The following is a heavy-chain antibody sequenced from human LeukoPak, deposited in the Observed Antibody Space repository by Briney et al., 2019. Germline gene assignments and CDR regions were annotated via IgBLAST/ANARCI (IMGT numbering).Heavy chain of an antibody. CDR3: ARDEAVGKANDY. Sequence: GGSLRLSCAASGFTFNSYGMNWVRQAPGKGREWVSSISTSINYIYYADSVKGRFTISRDNAKNSLYLQMNNLRAEDTAVYYCARDEAVGKANDYWGQGTLVTVSS. CDR2: ISTSINYI. D-gene: IGHD7-27*01. J-gene: IGHJ4*02. CDR1: GFTFNSYG. V-gene: IGHV3-21*01.